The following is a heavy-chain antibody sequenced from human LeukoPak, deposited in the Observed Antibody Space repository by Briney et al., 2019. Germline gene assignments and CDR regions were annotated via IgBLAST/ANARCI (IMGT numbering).Heavy chain of an antibody. J-gene: IGHJ4*02. CDR1: GFTFNTYS. Sequence: PGGSLRLSCAASGFTFNTYSMNWARQAPGKGLEWLANIKQDGSEKYYLDSVKGRFTISRDNAKNSLYLQMNSLRAEDTSVYYCVRDVSGSSYGDYWGQGTLVTVSS. D-gene: IGHD5-18*01. CDR3: VRDVSGSSYGDY. CDR2: IKQDGSEK. V-gene: IGHV3-7*01.